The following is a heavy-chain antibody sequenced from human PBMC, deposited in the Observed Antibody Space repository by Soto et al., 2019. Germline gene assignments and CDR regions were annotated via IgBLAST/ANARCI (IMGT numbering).Heavy chain of an antibody. CDR1: GYSISSGFY. V-gene: IGHV4-38-2*02. Sequence: TVSGYSISSGFYWGWLRQSPGKVLEWIGNVYHSGSTHYNPSLKSRVTISVDTSTNQFSLKLTSVTAADTAVYFCARDRSSSWPSTPEYFQFWGQGTLVTVSS. CDR3: ARDRSSSWPSTPEYFQF. D-gene: IGHD2-2*01. J-gene: IGHJ1*01. CDR2: VYHSGST.